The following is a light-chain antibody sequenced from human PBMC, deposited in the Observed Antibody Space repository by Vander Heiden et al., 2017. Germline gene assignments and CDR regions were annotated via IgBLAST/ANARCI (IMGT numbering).Light chain of an antibody. CDR2: KAS. V-gene: IGKV1-5*03. Sequence: DIEITRSPSTLPASVGDRITITCRASQSISSWLAWYQQKPGKAPKLLISKASILQSGVPSGFSGSGSWTEFTLTISSLQPDDFATYYCQQYNSYSRTFGQGTKVEIK. CDR1: QSISSW. CDR3: QQYNSYSRT. J-gene: IGKJ1*01.